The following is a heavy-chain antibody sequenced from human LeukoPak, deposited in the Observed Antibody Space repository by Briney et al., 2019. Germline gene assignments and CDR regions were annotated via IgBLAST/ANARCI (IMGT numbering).Heavy chain of an antibody. CDR3: TTAVAGTGDAFDI. V-gene: IGHV5-51*01. J-gene: IGHJ3*02. D-gene: IGHD6-13*01. CDR2: IYPGDSDT. CDR1: GYTFSSYW. Sequence: GESLKISCKGSGYTFSSYWIAWVRQMPGKGLEWMGIIYPGDSDTRYSPSFQGQVIISADNSISTAYLQWSSLQASDTAMYYCTTAVAGTGDAFDIWGQGTMVTVSS.